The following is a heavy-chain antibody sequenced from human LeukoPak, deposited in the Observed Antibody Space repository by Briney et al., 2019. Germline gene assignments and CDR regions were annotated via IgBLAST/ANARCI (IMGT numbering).Heavy chain of an antibody. V-gene: IGHV4-59*08. D-gene: IGHD6-19*01. CDR3: ARVLYRIAVAGTEFDY. J-gene: IGHJ4*02. CDR2: IYYSGST. Sequence: SETLSLTCTVSGGSISGHYWSWIRQPPGKGLEWLGHIYYSGSTNYNPSLKSRVTMSVDTSKNQFSLKLSSVTAADTAVYYCARVLYRIAVAGTEFDYWGQGTLVTVSS. CDR1: GGSISGHY.